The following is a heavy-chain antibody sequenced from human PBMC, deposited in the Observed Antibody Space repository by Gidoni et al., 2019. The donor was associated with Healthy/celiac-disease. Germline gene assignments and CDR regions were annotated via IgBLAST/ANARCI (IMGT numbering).Heavy chain of an antibody. CDR3: VKSAAPYYYGSGSKFDY. J-gene: IGHJ4*02. V-gene: IGHV3-64D*06. CDR2: ISSNGGST. Sequence: EVQLVESGGGLVQPGGSLRLSGSASGFTFSSYAMHWVRQAPGKGLEYVSAISSNGGSTYYADSVKGRFTISRDNSKNTLYLQMSSLRAEDTAVYYCVKSAAPYYYGSGSKFDYWGQGTLVTVSS. CDR1: GFTFSSYA. D-gene: IGHD3-10*01.